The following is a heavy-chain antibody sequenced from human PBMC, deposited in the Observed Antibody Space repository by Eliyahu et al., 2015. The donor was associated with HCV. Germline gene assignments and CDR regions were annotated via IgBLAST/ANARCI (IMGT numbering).Heavy chain of an antibody. V-gene: IGHV4-34*01. CDR1: GGSFSGYY. D-gene: IGHD3-16*02. Sequence: QVQLQQWGAGLLKPSETLSLTCAVYGGSFSGYYWSWIRQPPGKGLEWXGEINHSGSTNYNPSLKSRVTISVDTSKNQFSLKLSSVTAADTAVYYCARTLYYDYVWGSYRYSSYFDYWGQGTLVTVSS. J-gene: IGHJ4*02. CDR2: INHSGST. CDR3: ARTLYYDYVWGSYRYSSYFDY.